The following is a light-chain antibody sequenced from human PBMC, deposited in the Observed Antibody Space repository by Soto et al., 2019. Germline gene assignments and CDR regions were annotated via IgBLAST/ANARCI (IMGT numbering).Light chain of an antibody. CDR1: QRISSW. CDR2: DAS. V-gene: IGKV1-5*01. J-gene: IGKJ3*01. Sequence: DIQMTQSPSTLSASVADRVTITCRASQRISSWLAWYQQKTGKTPKLLIYDASSLASGVPSRFSGSASGTEVTLTISSLQPDDFATYYCQQYNSYSPLTFGPGTKVDIK. CDR3: QQYNSYSPLT.